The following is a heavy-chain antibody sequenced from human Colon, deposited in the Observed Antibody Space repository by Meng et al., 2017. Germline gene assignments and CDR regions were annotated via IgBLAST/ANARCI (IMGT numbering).Heavy chain of an antibody. J-gene: IGHJ5*02. CDR1: GASISVDYW. Sequence: HVRLEGWGARLGRPSGTLSLASAVSGASISVDYWWRWVRQTLGKGLEWLGDSFHSGTSNYIPALKSRVTISVDKSMNQFSLRLSSVTTADTSFYYCARRNSNTWFDPWGQGILVTVSS. CDR3: ARRNSNTWFDP. CDR2: SFHSGTS. V-gene: IGHV4-4*02. D-gene: IGHD2/OR15-2a*01.